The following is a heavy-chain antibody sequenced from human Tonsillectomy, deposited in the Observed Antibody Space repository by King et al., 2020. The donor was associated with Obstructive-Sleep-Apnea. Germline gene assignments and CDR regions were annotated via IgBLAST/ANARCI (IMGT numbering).Heavy chain of an antibody. D-gene: IGHD3-16*01. Sequence: QLVQSGAEVKKPGESLRISCKGSGYSFTSYWISWVRQMPGKGLEWMGRIDPSDSYTNYSPSFQGHVTISADKFISTAYLQWSSLKASDTAMYYCARLAPIMITFGGVTRDYYYGMDVWGQGTTVTVSS. CDR3: ARLAPIMITFGGVTRDYYYGMDV. CDR2: IDPSDSYT. V-gene: IGHV5-10-1*01. CDR1: GYSFTSYW. J-gene: IGHJ6*02.